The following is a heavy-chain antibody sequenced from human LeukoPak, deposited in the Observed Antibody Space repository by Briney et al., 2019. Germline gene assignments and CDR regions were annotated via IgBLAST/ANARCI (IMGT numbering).Heavy chain of an antibody. CDR2: IYSGGSI. CDR3: ARDGDFSYYFDY. CDR1: GFTVSSNY. J-gene: IGHJ4*02. Sequence: GGSLRLSCAASGFTVSSNYMSWVRQAPGKGLEWVSVIYSGGSIYYADSVKGRFTISRDNSKNTLYLQMNSLRAEDTAVYYCARDGDFSYYFDYWGQGILVTVSS. D-gene: IGHD3-3*01. V-gene: IGHV3-66*01.